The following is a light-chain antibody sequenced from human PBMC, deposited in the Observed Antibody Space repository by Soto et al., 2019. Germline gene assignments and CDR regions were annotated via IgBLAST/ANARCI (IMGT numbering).Light chain of an antibody. V-gene: IGKV1-39*01. CDR3: QQCSSTPPT. CDR2: AAS. J-gene: IGKJ2*01. CDR1: QSISSY. Sequence: DIQMTQSPSSLSASVGDRVTITCRASQSISSYLNWYQQKPGKAPKLLIYAASSLQSGVPSRFSGSGSGTDFTLTISSQHPEDVATYYCQQCSSTPPTFGQGTKLEIK.